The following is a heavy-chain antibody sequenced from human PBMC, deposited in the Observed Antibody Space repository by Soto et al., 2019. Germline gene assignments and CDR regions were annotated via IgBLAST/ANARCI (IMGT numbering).Heavy chain of an antibody. CDR3: ARSDAAAGFNWFDP. V-gene: IGHV1-18*01. CDR2: ISAYNGNT. Sequence: ASVKVSCKASGYTFTSNGISWVRQAPGQGLEWMGWISAYNGNTNYAQKLQGRVTMTTDTSTSTAYMELRSLRSDDTAVYYCARSDAAAGFNWFDPWGQGTLVTVSS. CDR1: GYTFTSNG. D-gene: IGHD6-13*01. J-gene: IGHJ5*02.